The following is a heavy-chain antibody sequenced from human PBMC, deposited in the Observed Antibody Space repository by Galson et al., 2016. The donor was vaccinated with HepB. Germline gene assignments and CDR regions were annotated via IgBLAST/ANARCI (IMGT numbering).Heavy chain of an antibody. J-gene: IGHJ4*02. CDR2: ITWDGGST. CDR3: AKDTNSVAATTFDS. CDR1: GFTFDDYT. D-gene: IGHD1-26*01. Sequence: SLRLSCAASGFTFDDYTMHWVRQAPGKGLEWVSLITWDGGSTYHADSVKGRFTISRDNSKNSLYLQMNSLTTEDTALYYCAKDTNSVAATTFDSWGQGTLVTVSS. V-gene: IGHV3-43*01.